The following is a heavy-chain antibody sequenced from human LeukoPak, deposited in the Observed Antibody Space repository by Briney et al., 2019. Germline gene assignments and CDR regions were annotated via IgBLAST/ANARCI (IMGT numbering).Heavy chain of an antibody. CDR1: GYTFTSYD. CDR2: IIPIFGTA. D-gene: IGHD3-22*01. CDR3: AREPYYYDSSGYPLYYYYGMDV. J-gene: IGHJ6*02. V-gene: IGHV1-69*13. Sequence: EASVTVSCTASGYTFTSYDINWVRQAPGQGLEWMGGIIPIFGTANYAQKFQGRVTITADESTSTAYMELSSLRSEDTAVYYCAREPYYYDSSGYPLYYYYGMDVWGQGTTVTVSS.